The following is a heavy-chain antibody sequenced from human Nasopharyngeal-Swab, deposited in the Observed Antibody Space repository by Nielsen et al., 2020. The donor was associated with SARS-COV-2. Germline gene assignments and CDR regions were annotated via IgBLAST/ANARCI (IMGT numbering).Heavy chain of an antibody. CDR1: GFTFSSYA. CDR3: ARSGRSGSYFNWFDP. Sequence: GGSLRLSCAASGFTFSSYAMHWVRQAPGKGLEWVAVISNDGSNKYYADSVKGRFTISRDNSKNTLYLQMNSLRAEDTAVYYCARSGRSGSYFNWFDPWGQGTLVTVSS. CDR2: ISNDGSNK. D-gene: IGHD1-26*01. J-gene: IGHJ5*02. V-gene: IGHV3-30-3*01.